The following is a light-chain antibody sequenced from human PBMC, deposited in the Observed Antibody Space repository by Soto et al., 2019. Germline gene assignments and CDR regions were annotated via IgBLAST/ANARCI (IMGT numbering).Light chain of an antibody. CDR1: QSLLHSDGKTY. J-gene: IGKJ1*01. Sequence: EIVLTQTPLSLSVTPGQSASISCKSSQSLLHSDGKTYLYWYLQRPGQPPQLLMYEVSNRFSGGPERFSGSGSGTDFTLEISRVEAEDVGLYSCLQTKQLPLTFGHGTKVEVK. CDR3: LQTKQLPLT. CDR2: EVS. V-gene: IGKV2D-29*01.